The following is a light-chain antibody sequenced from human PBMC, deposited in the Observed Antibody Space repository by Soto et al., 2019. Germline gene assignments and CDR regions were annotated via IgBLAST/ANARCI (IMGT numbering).Light chain of an antibody. CDR2: GNA. CDR3: QSYDSSLRAVV. Sequence: QSVLTQPPSVSGAPGQRITISCTGNNSNIGANYVVHWYQQFPGTAPKLLIYGNANRASGVPERFSGSRSGTSASLAIIGLQAEDEADFYCQSYDSSLRAVVFGGGTKLTVL. CDR1: NSNIGANYV. V-gene: IGLV1-40*01. J-gene: IGLJ2*01.